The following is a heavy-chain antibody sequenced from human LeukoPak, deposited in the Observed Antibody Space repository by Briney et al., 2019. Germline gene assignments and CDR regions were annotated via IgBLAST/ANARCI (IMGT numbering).Heavy chain of an antibody. J-gene: IGHJ4*02. D-gene: IGHD6-19*01. CDR3: ARSRSIAVATEGD. V-gene: IGHV1-2*02. CDR2: INPNRGGT. CDR1: GYTFTGYY. Sequence: ASVKVSCKASGYTFTGYYMHCVRQAPGQGLEWMGWINPNRGGTNYAQKFQGRVTITRDTSISTAYMELSRRRSDDTAVYYCARSRSIAVATEGDWGQGTLVTVSS.